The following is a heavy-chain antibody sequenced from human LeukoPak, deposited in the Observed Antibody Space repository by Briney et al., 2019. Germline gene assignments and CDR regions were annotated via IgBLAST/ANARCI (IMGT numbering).Heavy chain of an antibody. CDR3: AKDATASPYFHWFDN. CDR2: ISSGGRT. D-gene: IGHD3-9*01. V-gene: IGHV3-23*01. Sequence: GGSLRLSCAASGFTFSSYAMNWVRQAPGKGLEWVAGISSGGRTFHAESVKGRFTISRDKSEDTLYLQMNSLRAEDTAVYYCAKDATASPYFHWFDNWGQGTQVIVSS. CDR1: GFTFSSYA. J-gene: IGHJ4*02.